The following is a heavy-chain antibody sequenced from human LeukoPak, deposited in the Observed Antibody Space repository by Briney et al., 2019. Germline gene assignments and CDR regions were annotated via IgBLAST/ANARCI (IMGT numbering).Heavy chain of an antibody. D-gene: IGHD3-3*01. CDR2: INHSGST. CDR1: GASFSGYY. J-gene: IGHJ3*02. Sequence: YPSETLSLTCAVYGASFSGYYWSWIRQPPAKGLEWIGEINHSGSTNYNPSLKSRVTISVDTSKNQFSLKLSSVTAADTSVYYCARTRKVWSGYFAFDIWGQGTMVTVSS. CDR3: ARTRKVWSGYFAFDI. V-gene: IGHV4-34*01.